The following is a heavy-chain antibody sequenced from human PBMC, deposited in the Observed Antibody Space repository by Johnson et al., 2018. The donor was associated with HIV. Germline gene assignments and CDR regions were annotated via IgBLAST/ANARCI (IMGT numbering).Heavy chain of an antibody. V-gene: IGHV3-30*01. CDR1: GFTFSSYA. Sequence: QVQLVESGGGVVQPGRSLRLSCAASGFTFSSYAMHWVRQAPGQGLEWVAVISYDGSNKYQAESVKGRFTISRDNSKNTLYLQRNSLRAEDTAVYYCARDKGTNFSGWYRESDAFDIWGQGTMVTVSS. CDR2: ISYDGSNK. D-gene: IGHD6-19*01. CDR3: ARDKGTNFSGWYRESDAFDI. J-gene: IGHJ3*02.